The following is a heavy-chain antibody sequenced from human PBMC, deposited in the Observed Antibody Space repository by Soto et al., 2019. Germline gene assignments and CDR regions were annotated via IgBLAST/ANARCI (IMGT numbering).Heavy chain of an antibody. CDR3: ATQTPLREAMITNINFDF. V-gene: IGHV1-24*01. CDR1: GDTLTEFS. J-gene: IGHJ4*02. CDR2: FDPEGSEA. Sequence: ASVKVSCKISGDTLTEFSIHWVRQAPGKGLEWMGGFDPEGSEAIYAQKLHVRVTVTEDTVTDTADMELSGLKSDDTAVYYCATQTPLREAMITNINFDFWGQGTPVTVSS. D-gene: IGHD3-10*01.